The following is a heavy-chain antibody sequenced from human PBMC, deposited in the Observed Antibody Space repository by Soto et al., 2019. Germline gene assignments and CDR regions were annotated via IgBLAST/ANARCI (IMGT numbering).Heavy chain of an antibody. D-gene: IGHD3-3*01. Sequence: GPGPGLSSETLSLTCTVSGGAINSYYWTWIRQPAGKGLEWIGRIYSSGSTKYNPSLQSRVTMSLDTSKNQFSLRLTSVTAADTAVYYCARGQRFSNWFDPWGQGTLVTVSS. J-gene: IGHJ5*02. CDR1: GGAINSYY. CDR3: ARGQRFSNWFDP. V-gene: IGHV4-4*07. CDR2: IYSSGST.